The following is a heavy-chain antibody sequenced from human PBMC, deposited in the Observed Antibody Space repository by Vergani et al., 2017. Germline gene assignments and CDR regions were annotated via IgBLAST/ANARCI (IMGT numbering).Heavy chain of an antibody. CDR2: ISWDGGST. J-gene: IGHJ4*02. V-gene: IGHV3-43*01. CDR1: GFTFDDYT. Sequence: EVQLVESGGVVVQPGGSLRLSCAASGFTFDDYTMHWVRQAPGKGLEWVSLISWDGGSTYYADSVKGRFTISRDNSKNTLYLQMNSLRAEDTAVYYCASGWYEPNYFDYWGQGTLVTVSS. D-gene: IGHD6-19*01. CDR3: ASGWYEPNYFDY.